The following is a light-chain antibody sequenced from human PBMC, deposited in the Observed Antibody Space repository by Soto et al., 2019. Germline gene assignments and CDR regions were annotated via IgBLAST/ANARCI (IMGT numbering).Light chain of an antibody. CDR1: QSISRQ. V-gene: IGKV1-5*03. CDR2: QAS. J-gene: IGKJ1*01. CDR3: LQYQSYWT. Sequence: DIQMTQSPSTLSASVGDRVSITCRASQSISRQLAWYQQKPGKAPNLLIYQASNLETAVPSRFTGSGSGTEFTLTISSLQPDDLATYYGLQYQSYWTFGQGTKVEVK.